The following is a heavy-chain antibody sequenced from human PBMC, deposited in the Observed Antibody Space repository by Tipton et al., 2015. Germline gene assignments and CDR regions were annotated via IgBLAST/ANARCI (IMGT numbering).Heavy chain of an antibody. V-gene: IGHV3-21*01. CDR3: AREVSHYGSGGSNWFAP. CDR2: LSGNSAFI. J-gene: IGHJ5*02. CDR1: GFTFSSYT. Sequence: GSLRLSCEASGFTFSSYTMGWVRQAPGKGLEWVSSLSGNSAFIYYADSVKGRFTISRDNAKNSLYLQMNRLRADDTAVYYCAREVSHYGSGGSNWFAPWGQGTLVTVSS. D-gene: IGHD3-10*01.